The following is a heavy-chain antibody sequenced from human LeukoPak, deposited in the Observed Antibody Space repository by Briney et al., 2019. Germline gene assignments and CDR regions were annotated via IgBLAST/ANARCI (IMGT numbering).Heavy chain of an antibody. Sequence: ASVKVSCKASGYTFTSNAITWVRQAPGQGLEWKGWIGVYNGNTKYAQKLQGRVTMTTDTSTSTAYMELRSLRSDDTAVYYCARVSDNGDETYLYWGQGTLVTVSS. J-gene: IGHJ4*02. CDR2: IGVYNGNT. V-gene: IGHV1-18*01. D-gene: IGHD4-17*01. CDR3: ARVSDNGDETYLY. CDR1: GYTFTSNA.